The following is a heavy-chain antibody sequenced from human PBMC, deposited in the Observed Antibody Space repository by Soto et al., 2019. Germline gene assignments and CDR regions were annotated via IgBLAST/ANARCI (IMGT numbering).Heavy chain of an antibody. Sequence: PSETLSLTCTVSGASVSTGAYYWGWVRQRPGKGLEWVGYIYESGYTYYNTSLKSRLTISLDRSNNQFSLGLTSVTAADTAVYYCVRALRHTAMVIPWFDPWGQGTLLTVSS. D-gene: IGHD5-18*01. V-gene: IGHV4-31*03. J-gene: IGHJ5*02. CDR1: GASVSTGAYY. CDR2: IYESGYT. CDR3: VRALRHTAMVIPWFDP.